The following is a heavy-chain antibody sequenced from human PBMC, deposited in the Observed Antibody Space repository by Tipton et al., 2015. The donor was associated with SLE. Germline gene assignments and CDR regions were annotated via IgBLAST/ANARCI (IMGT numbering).Heavy chain of an antibody. D-gene: IGHD3-3*01. V-gene: IGHV4-59*01. Sequence: LSLTCTVSGDSISGYYWSWIRQSPEKGLEWIGYIYYSGAANYSPSLKSRVTISLDTSKKQFSLKLSSVTAADSAVYYCARVYNDFWSGSYYYMDVWGKGTTVTVSS. CDR1: GDSISGYY. J-gene: IGHJ6*03. CDR3: ARVYNDFWSGSYYYMDV. CDR2: IYYSGAA.